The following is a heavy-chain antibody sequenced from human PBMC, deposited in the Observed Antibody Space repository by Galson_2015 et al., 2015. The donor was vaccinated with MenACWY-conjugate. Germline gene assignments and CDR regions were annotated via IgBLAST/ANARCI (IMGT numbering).Heavy chain of an antibody. CDR3: TTDDHDSSGYYDY. CDR1: GFTFSNAW. CDR2: IKSKTDGGTT. V-gene: IGHV3-15*01. Sequence: SLRLSCAASGFTFSNAWMSWVRQAPGKGLEWVGRIKSKTDGGTTDYAAPVKGRFTISRDDSKNTLYLQMNSLKTEDTAVYYCTTDDHDSSGYYDYWGQGTLVTVSS. D-gene: IGHD3-22*01. J-gene: IGHJ4*02.